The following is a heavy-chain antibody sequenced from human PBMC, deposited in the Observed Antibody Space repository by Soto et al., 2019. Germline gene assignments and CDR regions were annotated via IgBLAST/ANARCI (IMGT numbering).Heavy chain of an antibody. CDR2: INPNSGGT. CDR1: GYTFTGYY. CDR3: ARDQCTNGVCYALFDY. V-gene: IGHV1-2*02. D-gene: IGHD2-8*01. Sequence: GASVKVSCKASGYTFTGYYMHWVRQAPGQGLEWMGWINPNSGGTNYAQKFQGRVTMTRDTSISTAYMELSRLRSDDTAVYYCARDQCTNGVCYALFDYWGQGTLVTV. J-gene: IGHJ4*02.